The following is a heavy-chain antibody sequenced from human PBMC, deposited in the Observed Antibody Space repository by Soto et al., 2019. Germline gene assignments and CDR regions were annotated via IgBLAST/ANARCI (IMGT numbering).Heavy chain of an antibody. CDR3: VKETRFLGS. V-gene: IGHV3-23*01. CDR2: ISGSGGST. D-gene: IGHD3-3*01. Sequence: DVQLLESGGGLVQPGGSLRLSCAASGFSFSIYAMTWVRQAPGKGLEWVSAISGSGGSTHYVDSVKGRFTISRDQSKSTLYLQMNSLRDEDTSVYYCVKETRFLGSWGQGTLVTVSS. J-gene: IGHJ5*02. CDR1: GFSFSIYA.